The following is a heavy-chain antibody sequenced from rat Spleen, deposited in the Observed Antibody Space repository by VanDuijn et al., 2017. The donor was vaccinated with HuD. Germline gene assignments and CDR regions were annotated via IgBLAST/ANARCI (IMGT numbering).Heavy chain of an antibody. CDR3: ARSDGTHYYLPFAD. V-gene: IGHV5-17*01. CDR1: GFIFSDYG. J-gene: IGHJ3*01. Sequence: EVQLVESGGGLIQPGRSLKLSCVASGFIFSDYGMAWVRQAPKKGLEWVATINYDGSSYYRDSVKGRFTISRDNAKSTLYLQMDSLRSEDTATYYCARSDGTHYYLPFADWGQGTLVTVSS. CDR2: INYDGSS. D-gene: IGHD1-12*02.